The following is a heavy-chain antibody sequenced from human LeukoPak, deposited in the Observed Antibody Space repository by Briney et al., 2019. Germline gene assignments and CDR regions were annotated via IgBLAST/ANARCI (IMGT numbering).Heavy chain of an antibody. J-gene: IGHJ6*03. D-gene: IGHD3-10*01. Sequence: GGSLRLSCAASGFTFDDYGMSWVRQAPGKGLEWVSGINWNGGSTGYADSVKGRFTISRDNAKNSLYLQMNSLKTEDTAVYYCTILWFGELFRRVDYYYYMDVWGKGTTVTASS. CDR1: GFTFDDYG. CDR3: TILWFGELFRRVDYYYYMDV. CDR2: INWNGGST. V-gene: IGHV3-20*04.